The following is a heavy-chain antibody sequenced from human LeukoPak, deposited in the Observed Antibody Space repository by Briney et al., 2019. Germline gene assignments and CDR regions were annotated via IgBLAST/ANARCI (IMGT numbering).Heavy chain of an antibody. J-gene: IGHJ3*02. Sequence: PGGSLRLSCAASGFTFSSYSMNWVRQAPGKGLEWVSSISYAGSVKGRFTISRDNAKNSVYLQMNSLRAEDTAVYYCARASSGTQDAFDIWGQGTMVTVSP. CDR1: GFTFSSYS. D-gene: IGHD1-26*01. CDR3: ARASSGTQDAFDI. V-gene: IGHV3-21*01. CDR2: IS.